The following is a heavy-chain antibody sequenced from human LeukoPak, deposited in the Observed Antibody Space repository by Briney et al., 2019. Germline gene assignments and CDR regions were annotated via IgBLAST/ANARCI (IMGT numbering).Heavy chain of an antibody. CDR2: IYYSGST. Sequence: PSETLSLTCTVSGGSISSGGNYWSWIRQHPGKGLEWIGYIYYSGSTYYNPSLKSRVTISVDTSKNQFSLKLSSVTAADTAVYYCARVLAYCGGDCYPNWFDPWGQGTLVTVSS. CDR3: ARVLAYCGGDCYPNWFDP. J-gene: IGHJ5*02. CDR1: GGSISSGGNY. D-gene: IGHD2-21*02. V-gene: IGHV4-31*03.